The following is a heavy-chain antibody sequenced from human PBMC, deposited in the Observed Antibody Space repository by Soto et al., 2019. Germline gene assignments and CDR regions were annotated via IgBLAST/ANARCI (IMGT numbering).Heavy chain of an antibody. J-gene: IGHJ6*02. Sequence: ASVKVSCKASGYTFTSYYMHWVRLAPGQGLEWMGIINPSGGSTSYAQKFQGRVTMTRDTSTSTVYMELSSLRSEDTAVYYCAREVDIVLMVPREPYYGMDVWGQGTTVTVSS. V-gene: IGHV1-46*01. D-gene: IGHD2-8*01. CDR3: AREVDIVLMVPREPYYGMDV. CDR1: GYTFTSYY. CDR2: INPSGGST.